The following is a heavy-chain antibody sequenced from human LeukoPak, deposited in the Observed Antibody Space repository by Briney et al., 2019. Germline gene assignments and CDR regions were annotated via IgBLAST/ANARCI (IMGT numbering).Heavy chain of an antibody. Sequence: GGSLRLSCAPSGFTFSSSAMHWVRQAPGKGLEWVAIISYDGSNKYYADSVKGRFTISRDNSKNTLYLQINSLRAEDTAVYYCARPQGDSYNYVWTFDIWGPGTMVTVSS. V-gene: IGHV3-30-3*01. CDR2: ISYDGSNK. CDR1: GFTFSSSA. CDR3: ARPQGDSYNYVWTFDI. J-gene: IGHJ3*02. D-gene: IGHD3-10*01.